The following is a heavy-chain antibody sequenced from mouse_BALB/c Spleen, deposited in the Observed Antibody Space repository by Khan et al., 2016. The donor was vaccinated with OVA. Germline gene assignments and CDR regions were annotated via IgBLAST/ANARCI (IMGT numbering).Heavy chain of an antibody. CDR2: INPHIGET. D-gene: IGHD1-1*01. Sequence: VQLQQSGPELVRPGASVKISCKASGYSFTGYFMNWVMQSHGQSLEWIGRINPHIGETFYNQRFKDKATLPVDESSSTAHMELRSLASEDSAVYYWTRIDRSDFDYWGQGTTRTVSA. CDR1: GYSFTGYF. J-gene: IGHJ2*01. CDR3: TRIDRSDFDY. V-gene: IGHV1-20*02.